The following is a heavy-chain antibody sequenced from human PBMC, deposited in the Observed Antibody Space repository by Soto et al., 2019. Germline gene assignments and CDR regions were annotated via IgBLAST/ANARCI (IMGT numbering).Heavy chain of an antibody. CDR1: GLTISSLY. Sequence: VLLRLSNAASGLTISSLYMSWVRQAPGKGLEWVSVIYSGGSTYYADSVKGRFTISRHNSKNTLYLQMNSLRAEDTAVYYCARSFPGALWGKGTLVTVSS. CDR2: IYSGGST. CDR3: ARSFPGAL. V-gene: IGHV3-53*04. J-gene: IGHJ4*02.